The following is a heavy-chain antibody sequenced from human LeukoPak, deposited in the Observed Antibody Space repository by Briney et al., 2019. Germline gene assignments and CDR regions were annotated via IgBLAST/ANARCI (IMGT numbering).Heavy chain of an antibody. D-gene: IGHD3-16*01. CDR2: ISAYNGNT. CDR3: ARGLDPDNWFDP. V-gene: IGHV1-18*01. J-gene: IGHJ5*02. CDR1: GYTFTSYG. Sequence: GAPVKVSCKASGYTFTSYGNSWVRQAPGQGLEWMGWISAYNGNTNYAQKLQGRVTMTTDTSTSTAYMELRSLRSEDTAVYYCARGLDPDNWFDPWGQGTLVTVS.